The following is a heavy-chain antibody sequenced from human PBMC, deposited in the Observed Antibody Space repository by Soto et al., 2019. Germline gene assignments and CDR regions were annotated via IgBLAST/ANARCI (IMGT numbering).Heavy chain of an antibody. CDR3: ARHVDPSKRRTYGMDV. Sequence: XESLKISWKCSGNSFTSYLISWVLQMPGKGLEWMGRIDPSDSYTNYSPSFQGHVTISADKSISTAYLQWSSLKASDTAMYYCARHVDPSKRRTYGMDVWGQGTTVTVSS. V-gene: IGHV5-10-1*01. J-gene: IGHJ6*02. CDR1: GNSFTSYL. D-gene: IGHD5-12*01. CDR2: IDPSDSYT.